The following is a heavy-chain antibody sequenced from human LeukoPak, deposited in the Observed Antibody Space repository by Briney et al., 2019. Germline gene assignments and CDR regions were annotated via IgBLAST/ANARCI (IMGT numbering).Heavy chain of an antibody. J-gene: IGHJ6*03. Sequence: PSETLSLTCTVSSGSISSGGYYWSWIRQHPGKGLEWIGYIYYSGSTYYNPSLKSRVTISVDTSKNQFSLKLSSVTAADTAVYYCARDYGSGSSPTYYYYIDVWGTGTTVTVSS. CDR2: IYYSGST. D-gene: IGHD3-10*01. CDR1: SGSISSGGYY. CDR3: ARDYGSGSSPTYYYYIDV. V-gene: IGHV4-31*03.